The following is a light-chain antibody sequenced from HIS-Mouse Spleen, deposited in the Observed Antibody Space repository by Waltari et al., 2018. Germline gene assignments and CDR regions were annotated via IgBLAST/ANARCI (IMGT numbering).Light chain of an antibody. CDR1: SSDVGGYNY. J-gene: IGLJ3*02. V-gene: IGLV2-14*01. CDR2: EVS. Sequence: QSALTQPASVSGSPGQSITTSCTGTSSDVGGYNYVPWYQQHPGNAPKLMIYEVSNRPSGVSNRFSGSKSGNTASLTISGLQAEDEADYYCSSYTSSSTWVFGGGTKLTVL. CDR3: SSYTSSSTWV.